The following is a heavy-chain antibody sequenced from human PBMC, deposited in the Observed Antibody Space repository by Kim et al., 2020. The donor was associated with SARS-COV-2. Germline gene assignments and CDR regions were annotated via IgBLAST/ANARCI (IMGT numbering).Heavy chain of an antibody. J-gene: IGHJ4*02. Sequence: IYYADSVKGRFTISRDNAKNSLYLQMNSLRAEDTAVYYCARDGRAAAEVYWGQGTLVTVSS. CDR2: I. V-gene: IGHV3-21*01. CDR3: ARDGRAAAEVY. D-gene: IGHD6-13*01.